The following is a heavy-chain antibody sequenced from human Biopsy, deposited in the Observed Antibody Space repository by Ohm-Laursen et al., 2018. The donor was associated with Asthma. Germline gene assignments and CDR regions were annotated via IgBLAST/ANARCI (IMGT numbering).Heavy chain of an antibody. CDR2: IYSSGST. Sequence: TLSLTCIVSGGSITIGDHYWAWIRQPPVKGLEWIGPIYSSGSTYYNPSLKSRVSISLDTSKNQFPLSLTSVTAADTAVYYCARTTYGHDGFDPWGQGTLVTVSS. CDR1: GGSITIGDHY. V-gene: IGHV4-30-4*01. J-gene: IGHJ5*02. D-gene: IGHD4-17*01. CDR3: ARTTYGHDGFDP.